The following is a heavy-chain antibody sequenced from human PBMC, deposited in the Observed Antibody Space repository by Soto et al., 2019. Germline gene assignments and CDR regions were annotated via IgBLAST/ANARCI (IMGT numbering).Heavy chain of an antibody. V-gene: IGHV5-10-1*01. D-gene: IGHD3-10*01. CDR1: GYTFTSYY. CDR3: ARGDKAIVRKGVDV. CDR2: IDPSDSYT. J-gene: IGHJ6*02. Sequence: PXESLKLSWECSGYTFTSYYITLALQLPGKGLEWMGRIDPSDSYTTYNPSFQGHVTISADKSIRTAYLQWSSLEASDSAMYYCARGDKAIVRKGVDVCGQGTPVTVSS.